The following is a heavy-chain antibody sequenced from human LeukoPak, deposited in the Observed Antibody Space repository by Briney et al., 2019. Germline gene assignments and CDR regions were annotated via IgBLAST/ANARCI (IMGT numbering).Heavy chain of an antibody. CDR3: ARNEQGLEGKFDP. CDR1: GGTFSSHA. J-gene: IGHJ5*02. CDR2: VIPILGIA. D-gene: IGHD6-19*01. Sequence: ASVKVSCKASGGTFSSHAISWVRQAPGQGLEWMGRVIPILGIANYAQKFQGRVTITADKSTSTAYMELSSLRSEDTAVYYCARNEQGLEGKFDPWGQGTLVTVSS. V-gene: IGHV1-69*04.